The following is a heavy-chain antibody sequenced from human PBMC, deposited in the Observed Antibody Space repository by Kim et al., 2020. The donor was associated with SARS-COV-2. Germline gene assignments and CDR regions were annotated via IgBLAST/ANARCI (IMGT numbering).Heavy chain of an antibody. V-gene: IGHV1-18*01. D-gene: IGHD5-18*01. Sequence: ASVKVSCKASGYTFTSYGISWVRQAPGQGLEWMGWISAYNGNTNYAQKLQGRVTMTTDTSTSTAYMELRSLRSDDTAVYYCARVRGFGSYGSNAGGFDYWGQGTLVTVSS. CDR2: ISAYNGNT. J-gene: IGHJ4*02. CDR3: ARVRGFGSYGSNAGGFDY. CDR1: GYTFTSYG.